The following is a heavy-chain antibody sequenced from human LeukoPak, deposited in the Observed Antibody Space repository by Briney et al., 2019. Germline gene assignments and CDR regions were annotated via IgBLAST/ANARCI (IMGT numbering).Heavy chain of an antibody. J-gene: IGHJ6*03. CDR1: GYTFTSYG. CDR3: ATRGWETLRYYYYYMDV. V-gene: IGHV1-18*01. Sequence: ASVKVSCKASGYTFTSYGISWVRQAPGQGLEWMGWISAYNGNTNYAQKLQGRVTMTTDTSTSTAYMELRSLRSEDTAVYYCATRGWETLRYYYYYMDVWGKGTTVTVSS. CDR2: ISAYNGNT. D-gene: IGHD1-26*01.